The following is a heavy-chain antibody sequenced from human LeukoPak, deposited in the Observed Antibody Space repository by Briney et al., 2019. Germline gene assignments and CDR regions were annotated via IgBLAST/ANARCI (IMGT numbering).Heavy chain of an antibody. J-gene: IGHJ4*02. CDR1: GFTFSSYW. D-gene: IGHD3-10*01. CDR2: IKQDGSEK. Sequence: GGSLRLSGAASGFTFSSYWMSWVRQAPGKGLEWVANIKQDGSEKYYVDSVKGRFTISRDNAKNSLYLQMNSLRAEDTAVYYCARAGELFPFDYWGQGTLVTVSS. CDR3: ARAGELFPFDY. V-gene: IGHV3-7*01.